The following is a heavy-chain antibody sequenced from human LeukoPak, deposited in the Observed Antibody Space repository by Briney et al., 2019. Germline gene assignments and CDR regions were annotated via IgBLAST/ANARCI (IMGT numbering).Heavy chain of an antibody. CDR1: GGSISRYY. J-gene: IGHJ4*02. CDR2: IYYSGNA. CDR3: ARDTPNSSGYYFDY. V-gene: IGHV4-59*01. D-gene: IGHD3-22*01. Sequence: SETLSLTCTVSGGSISRYYWSWVRQPPGKGLEWIGYIYYSGNANYNLSLKSRVTISVDTSKNQFSLKLSSVTAADTAVYYCARDTPNSSGYYFDYWGQGTLGTVSS.